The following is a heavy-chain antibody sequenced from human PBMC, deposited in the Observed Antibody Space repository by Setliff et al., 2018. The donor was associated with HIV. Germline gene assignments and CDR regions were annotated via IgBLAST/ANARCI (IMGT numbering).Heavy chain of an antibody. CDR1: GGSVSDTSYY. CDR2: VYYSGGT. Sequence: SETLSLTCTVSGGSVSDTSYYWGWIRQPPGKGLEWLANVYYSGGTYYNPSLNSRVTISVDTSRNQFSLRLDSVTAADTAVYYCARRDYNFSGTFDIWGQGTMVTV. CDR3: ARRDYNFSGTFDI. D-gene: IGHD3-3*01. V-gene: IGHV4-39*01. J-gene: IGHJ3*02.